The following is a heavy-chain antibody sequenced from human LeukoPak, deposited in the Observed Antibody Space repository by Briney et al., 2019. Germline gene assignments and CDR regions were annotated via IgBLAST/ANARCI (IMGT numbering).Heavy chain of an antibody. J-gene: IGHJ4*02. CDR2: IYASEST. Sequence: SETLSLTCTVSGGSISSYYWSWIRQPAGKGLEWIGRIYASESTNYNPSLKTRVTMSVDTSKNQFSLKLSSVTAADTAVYYCARVHQEYYFNYWGQGTLVTVSS. CDR3: ARVHQEYYFNY. CDR1: GGSISSYY. V-gene: IGHV4-4*07.